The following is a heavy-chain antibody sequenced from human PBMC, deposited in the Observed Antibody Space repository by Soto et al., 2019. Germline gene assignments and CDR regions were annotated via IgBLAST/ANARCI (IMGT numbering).Heavy chain of an antibody. CDR3: ARGGGYYNPILFDN. J-gene: IGHJ4*02. D-gene: IGHD1-1*01. CDR2: ISDYNGNT. CDR1: GYTFTTYG. Sequence: QVQLVQSGAEVKKPGASVKVSCKASGYTFTTYGISWVRRAPGQGLEWMGWISDYNGNTDYAQKFQGRVTMTTDTSTSTAHMELRSLRSDDMAVYYCARGGGYYNPILFDNWGQGTLVTVSS. V-gene: IGHV1-18*03.